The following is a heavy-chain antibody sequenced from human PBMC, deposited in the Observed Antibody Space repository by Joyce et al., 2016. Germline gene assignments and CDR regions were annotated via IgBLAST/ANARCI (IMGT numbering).Heavy chain of an antibody. Sequence: QVQLQESGPGLVKPSQTLSLTRTVSGGSSNGGAYHWIWIRQLPGKGLEWIGYMYYSGSADYNPSLTSRVTISLDTSKNQFSRKLSSVTAADTAVYYCARGITIVGVITQGYFDYWGQGTLVAVSS. D-gene: IGHD3-3*01. J-gene: IGHJ4*02. CDR1: GGSSNGGAYH. V-gene: IGHV4-31*03. CDR3: ARGITIVGVITQGYFDY. CDR2: MYYSGSA.